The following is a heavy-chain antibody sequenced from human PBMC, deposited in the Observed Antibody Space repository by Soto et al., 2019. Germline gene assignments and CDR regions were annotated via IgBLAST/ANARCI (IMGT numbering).Heavy chain of an antibody. CDR2: ISGSGGST. CDR1: GFTFSSYA. CDR3: AKLTGDSRRAFDI. J-gene: IGHJ3*02. V-gene: IGHV3-23*01. D-gene: IGHD7-27*01. Sequence: GGSLRLSCAASGFTFSSYAMNWVRQAPGKGLEWVSAISGSGGSTYYADSVKGRFTISRDNSKNTLYLQMNSLRAEDTAVYYCAKLTGDSRRAFDIWGQGTMVTVSS.